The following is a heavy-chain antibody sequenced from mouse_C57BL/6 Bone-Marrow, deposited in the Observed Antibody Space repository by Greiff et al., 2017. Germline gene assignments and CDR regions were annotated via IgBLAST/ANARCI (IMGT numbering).Heavy chain of an antibody. Sequence: EVKLQESGPGLVKPSQSLSLTCSVTGYSITSGYYWNWIRQFPGNKLEWMGYISYDGSNNYNPSLKNRISITRDTSKNQFFLKLNSVTTEDTATYYCARDYYGSSYWYFDVWGTGTTVTVSS. CDR3: ARDYYGSSYWYFDV. D-gene: IGHD1-1*01. CDR2: ISYDGSN. CDR1: GYSITSGYY. V-gene: IGHV3-6*01. J-gene: IGHJ1*03.